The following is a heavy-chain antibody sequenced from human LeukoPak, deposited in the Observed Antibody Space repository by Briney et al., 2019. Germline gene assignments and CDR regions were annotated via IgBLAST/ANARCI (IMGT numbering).Heavy chain of an antibody. CDR2: FDPEDGET. CDR1: GYTLTELS. CDR3: AKAPGDSSGNHYPNN. V-gene: IGHV1-24*01. J-gene: IGHJ4*02. D-gene: IGHD3-22*01. Sequence: GASVKVSCKVSGYTLTELSMHWVRQAPGKGLEWMGGFDPEDGETIYAQKFQGRVTMTEDTSTDTAYMELSSLRSEDTAIYYCAKAPGDSSGNHYPNNWGQGLLVTVSS.